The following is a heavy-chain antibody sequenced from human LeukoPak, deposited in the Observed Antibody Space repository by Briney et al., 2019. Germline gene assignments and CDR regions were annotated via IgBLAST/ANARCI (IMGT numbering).Heavy chain of an antibody. V-gene: IGHV3-74*01. D-gene: IGHD1-7*01. Sequence: QPGGSLRLSCAASGFTFSSYWIHWVRQVPGKGLVWVSRIDYDGSITNYADSVKGRFTISRDNARNTLYLQMNSLRVDDTAVYYCVKDLGRNYDYWGQGTLVTVPS. CDR3: VKDLGRNYDY. J-gene: IGHJ4*02. CDR1: GFTFSSYW. CDR2: IDYDGSIT.